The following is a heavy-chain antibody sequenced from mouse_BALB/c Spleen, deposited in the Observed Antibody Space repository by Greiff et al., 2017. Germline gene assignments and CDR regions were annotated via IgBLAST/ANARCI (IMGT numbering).Heavy chain of an antibody. Sequence: EVQRVESGGGLVQPGGSLRLSCATSGFTFTDYYMSWVRQPPGKALEWLGFIRNKANGYTTEYSASVKGRFTISRDNSQSILYLQMNTLRAEDSATYYCARRQLAMDYWGQGTSVTVSS. J-gene: IGHJ4*01. CDR3: ARRQLAMDY. D-gene: IGHD3-2*01. CDR1: GFTFTDYY. V-gene: IGHV7-3*02. CDR2: IRNKANGYTT.